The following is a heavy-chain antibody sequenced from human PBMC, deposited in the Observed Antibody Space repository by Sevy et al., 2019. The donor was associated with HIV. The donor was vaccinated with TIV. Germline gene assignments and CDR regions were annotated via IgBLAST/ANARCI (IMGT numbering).Heavy chain of an antibody. Sequence: GGSLRLSCVGSGFTFSRSPMHWVRQAPGKGLEWLAVMSYNGNKKYNGDSVKGRFTDSRDDSKNTLYLQMNSLRGEDTAVYYCAREGVLIGGVIVSYGMDVWGQGTTVTVSS. CDR1: GFTFSRSP. V-gene: IGHV3-30*04. CDR2: MSYNGNKK. CDR3: AREGVLIGGVIVSYGMDV. D-gene: IGHD3-16*02. J-gene: IGHJ6*02.